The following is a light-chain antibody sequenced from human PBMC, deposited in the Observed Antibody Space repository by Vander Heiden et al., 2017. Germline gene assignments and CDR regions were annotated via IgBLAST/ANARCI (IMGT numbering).Light chain of an antibody. CDR1: QSVFYISNNKNY. CDR3: QQYYTTPPYT. CDR2: WAS. V-gene: IGKV4-1*01. J-gene: IGKJ2*01. Sequence: DFVMTQSPDALAVSLGERATISCKSSQSVFYISNNKNYLAWYQQKPGQPPKRLIYWASTRESGVPDRFSGSGSGTDFTLTISSLQAEDVAVYYCQQYYTTPPYTFGQGTKLEIK.